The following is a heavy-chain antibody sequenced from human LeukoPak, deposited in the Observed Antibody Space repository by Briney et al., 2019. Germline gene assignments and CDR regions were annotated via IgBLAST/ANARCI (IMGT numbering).Heavy chain of an antibody. CDR3: ARDRSTMVRGVIGPFDP. D-gene: IGHD3-10*01. Sequence: ASVTVSCKASGYTFTGYYMHWVRQAPGQGLEWMGWINPNSGGTNYAQKFQGRVTMTRDTSISTAYMELSRLRSDDTAVYYCARDRSTMVRGVIGPFDPWGQGTLVTVSS. CDR1: GYTFTGYY. CDR2: INPNSGGT. J-gene: IGHJ5*02. V-gene: IGHV1-2*02.